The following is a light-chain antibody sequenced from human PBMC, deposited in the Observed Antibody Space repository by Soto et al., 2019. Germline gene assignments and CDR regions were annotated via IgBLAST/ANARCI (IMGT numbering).Light chain of an antibody. J-gene: IGKJ1*01. CDR2: DAS. Sequence: IVLTQSPATLSLSPGERATLSCRASQSVSSYLAWYQQKPGQAPRLLIYDASNRATGIPARFSGSGSGTDFTLTISSLQSEDFAVYYCQQYNDWPETFGQGTKV. V-gene: IGKV3-11*01. CDR3: QQYNDWPET. CDR1: QSVSSY.